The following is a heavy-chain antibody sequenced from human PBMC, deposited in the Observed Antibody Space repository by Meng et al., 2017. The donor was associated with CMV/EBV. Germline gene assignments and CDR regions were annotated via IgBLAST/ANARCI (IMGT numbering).Heavy chain of an antibody. J-gene: IGHJ3*02. V-gene: IGHV1-2*02. CDR2: INPNSGGT. Sequence: ASVQVSCKASGYTFTGYYMHWVRQAPGQGLEWMGWINPNSGGTNYAQKFQGRVTMTRDTSISTAYMELSRLRSDDTAVYYCARVYQLLSAFDIWGQGTMVTVSS. CDR1: GYTFTGYY. CDR3: ARVYQLLSAFDI. D-gene: IGHD2-2*01.